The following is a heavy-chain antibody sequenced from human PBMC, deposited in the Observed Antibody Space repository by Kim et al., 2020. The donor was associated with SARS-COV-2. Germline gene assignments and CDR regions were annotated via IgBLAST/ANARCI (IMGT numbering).Heavy chain of an antibody. V-gene: IGHV3-23*01. CDR1: GFTFSSYA. D-gene: IGHD2-2*01. Sequence: GGSLRLSCAASGFTFSSYAMSWVRQAPGKGLEWVSVISGSGDNTCYADSVKGRFTISRDHSKNTLYLQMNSLRAEDTAVYYCAKSTFDIVVVPAAPDLDYWGQGTLVTVSS. J-gene: IGHJ4*02. CDR3: AKSTFDIVVVPAAPDLDY. CDR2: ISGSGDNT.